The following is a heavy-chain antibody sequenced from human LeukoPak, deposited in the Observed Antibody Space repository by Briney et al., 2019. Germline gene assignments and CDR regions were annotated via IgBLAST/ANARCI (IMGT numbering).Heavy chain of an antibody. D-gene: IGHD6-13*01. J-gene: IGHJ4*02. CDR1: GGSFSGYY. CDR2: INHSGST. Sequence: SETLSLTCAVYGGSFSGYYWSWIRQPPGKGLEWIGEINHSGSTNYNPSLKSRVTISVDTSKNQFSLKLSSVTAADTAVYYCAGSWFVDYWGQGTLVTVSS. CDR3: AGSWFVDY. V-gene: IGHV4-34*01.